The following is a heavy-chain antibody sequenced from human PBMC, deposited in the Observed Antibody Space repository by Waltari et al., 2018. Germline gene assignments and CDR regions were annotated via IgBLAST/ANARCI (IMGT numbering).Heavy chain of an antibody. V-gene: IGHV4-34*01. CDR2: INHSGST. D-gene: IGHD5-12*01. CDR3: ARALVATIDY. J-gene: IGHJ4*02. Sequence: QVQLQQWGAGLLKPSETLSLTCAVYGGSFSGYYWSWIRQPPGKGLGWIGEINHSGSTNDNPSRKVRVTISVDTSKNQCSLKLSSVTAADTAVYYCARALVATIDYWGQGTLVTVSS. CDR1: GGSFSGYY.